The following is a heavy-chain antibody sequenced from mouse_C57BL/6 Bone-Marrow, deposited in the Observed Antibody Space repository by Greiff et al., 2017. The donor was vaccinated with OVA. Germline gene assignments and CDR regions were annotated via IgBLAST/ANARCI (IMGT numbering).Heavy chain of an antibody. CDR1: GFTFSSYA. V-gene: IGHV5-9-1*02. Sequence: EVMLVESGEGLVKPGGSLKLSCAASGFTFSSYAMSLVRQTPEKRLAWVAYISSGGDYLYYADTVKGRFSSSRDNARNTLYLQMSSLKSEDTAMYDCTRITTVEGYFEVWGTGTTVTVSS. CDR3: TRITTVEGYFEV. D-gene: IGHD1-1*01. J-gene: IGHJ1*03. CDR2: ISSGGDYL.